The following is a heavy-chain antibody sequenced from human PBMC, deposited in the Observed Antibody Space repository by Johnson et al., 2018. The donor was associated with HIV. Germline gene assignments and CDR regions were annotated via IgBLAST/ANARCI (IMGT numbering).Heavy chain of an antibody. J-gene: IGHJ3*02. CDR3: AIDRDLKCRYSRIWFRI. V-gene: IGHV3-53*01. D-gene: IGHD6-13*01. CDR1: GFTVSSNY. Sequence: VQLVESGGGLIQPGGSLRLSCAASGFTVSSNYMSWVRQAPGKGLEWVSVIYSGGSPYSAASVTGRFTISRDNSKTTLDLQMNSLRAEDTALYDCAIDRDLKCRYSRIWFRILGQGTMVTVSS. CDR2: IYSGGSP.